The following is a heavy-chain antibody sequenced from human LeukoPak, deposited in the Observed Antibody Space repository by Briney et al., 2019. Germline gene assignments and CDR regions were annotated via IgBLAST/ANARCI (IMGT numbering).Heavy chain of an antibody. J-gene: IGHJ4*02. Sequence: GRSLRLSCAASGFTFSSYGMHWVRQAPGKGLEWVAVIWYDGSNKYYVDSVKGRFTISRDNSKNTLYLQMNSLRAEDTAVYYCARGSDGWFAFDYWGQGILVTVSS. CDR2: IWYDGSNK. CDR3: ARGSDGWFAFDY. CDR1: GFTFSSYG. V-gene: IGHV3-33*01. D-gene: IGHD6-19*01.